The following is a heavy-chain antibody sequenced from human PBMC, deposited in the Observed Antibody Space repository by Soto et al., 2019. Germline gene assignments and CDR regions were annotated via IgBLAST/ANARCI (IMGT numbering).Heavy chain of an antibody. D-gene: IGHD3-10*01. J-gene: IGHJ4*02. V-gene: IGHV3-23*01. Sequence: EVQLLESGGGLVQPGGSLRLSCAASGFTFSSYAMWWVRQAPGKGLECVSAISGGGETTYDADSVKGRFTISRDNSKNTLYLQMNSLRAEDTAVYYCDSNRGSGSYYFDYWGQGTLVTVSS. CDR2: ISGGGETT. CDR1: GFTFSSYA. CDR3: DSNRGSGSYYFDY.